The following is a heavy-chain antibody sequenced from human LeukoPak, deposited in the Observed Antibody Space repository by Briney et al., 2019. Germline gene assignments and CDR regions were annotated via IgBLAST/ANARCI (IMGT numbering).Heavy chain of an antibody. CDR3: ARGDDVDIVATGPLWDY. V-gene: IGHV3-66*01. J-gene: IGHJ4*02. CDR1: GFTVSRNY. D-gene: IGHD5-12*01. Sequence: PGGSLRLSCAASGFTVSRNYMSWVRQAPGKGLEWVSGIYSGGSTYYADSAKGRFTISRDNSKNTLYLQMNSLRAEDTAVYYCARGDDVDIVATGPLWDYWGQGTLVTVSS. CDR2: IYSGGST.